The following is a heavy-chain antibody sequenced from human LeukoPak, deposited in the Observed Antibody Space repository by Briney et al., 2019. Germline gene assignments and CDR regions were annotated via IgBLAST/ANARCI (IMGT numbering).Heavy chain of an antibody. CDR3: GEIAADLGY. CDR2: IIGSGHST. J-gene: IGHJ4*02. CDR1: GFTFSSYA. Sequence: PGGSLRLSCVASGFTFSSYAMSCGRQAPGEGLEWVSAIIGSGHSTYYADSVSSKFTISRDNSKNTLYLNMISLRAEDTAVYYCGEIAADLGYWGQGTLVTVSS. D-gene: IGHD6-13*01. V-gene: IGHV3-23*01.